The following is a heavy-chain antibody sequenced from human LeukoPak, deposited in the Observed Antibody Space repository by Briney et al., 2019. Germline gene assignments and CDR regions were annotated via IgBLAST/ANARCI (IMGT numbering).Heavy chain of an antibody. CDR2: ISYDGSNK. V-gene: IGHV3-30*01. J-gene: IGHJ4*02. CDR3: ASLNDFWSGWPLDY. D-gene: IGHD3-3*01. CDR1: GFTFSSYA. Sequence: QTGGSLRLSCAASGFTFSSYAMHWVRQAPGKGLEWVAVISYDGSNKYYADSVKGRFTISRDNSKNTLYLQMNSLRAEDTAVYYCASLNDFWSGWPLDYWGQGTLVTVSS.